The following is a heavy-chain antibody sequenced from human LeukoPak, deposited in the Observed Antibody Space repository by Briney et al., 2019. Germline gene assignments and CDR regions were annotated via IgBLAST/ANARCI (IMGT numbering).Heavy chain of an antibody. V-gene: IGHV4-59*02. Sequence: SETLSLTCTVSGVSVSSNYWSWIRQDPGKGLEWIGYMYHTGSGNYNPSLKSRVTISVDTSKNQFSLDVNSVTGADSAVYYCARWALKSAFDLWGQGTTVTVAS. J-gene: IGHJ3*01. CDR1: GVSVSSNY. CDR2: MYHTGSG. CDR3: ARWALKSAFDL.